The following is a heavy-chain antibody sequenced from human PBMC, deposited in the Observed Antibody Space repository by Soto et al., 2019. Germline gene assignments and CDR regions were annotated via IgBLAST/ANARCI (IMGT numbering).Heavy chain of an antibody. CDR1: GGAISNTTYY. Sequence: PSDTLSRTCTVSGGAISNTTYYWGWIRQPPGKRMEWIGSVSFSGSKYYNPSLKSRVTFSIDTSKTLISLKVRSVTAADTAVYYCARGSTWQGRDWFDPWGKGTLVTV. CDR2: VSFSGSK. CDR3: ARGSTWQGRDWFDP. J-gene: IGHJ5*02. V-gene: IGHV4-39*01. D-gene: IGHD6-13*01.